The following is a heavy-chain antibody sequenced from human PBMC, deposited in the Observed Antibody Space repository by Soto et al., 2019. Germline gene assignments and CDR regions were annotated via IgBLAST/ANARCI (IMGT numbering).Heavy chain of an antibody. V-gene: IGHV1-69*13. Sequence: GASVKVSCKASGGTFSSYAISWVRQAPGQGLEWMGGIIPIFGTANYAQKFQGRVTITADESTSTAYMELSSLRSEDTAVYYCAREGAATPHGMDAWGQGTTVTVSS. D-gene: IGHD6-25*01. CDR2: IIPIFGTA. CDR3: AREGAATPHGMDA. CDR1: GGTFSSYA. J-gene: IGHJ6*02.